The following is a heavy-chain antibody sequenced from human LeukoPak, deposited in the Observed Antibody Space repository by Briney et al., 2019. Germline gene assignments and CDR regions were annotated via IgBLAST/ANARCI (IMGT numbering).Heavy chain of an antibody. CDR2: ISAYNGNT. Sequence: GASVKVSCKASGYTFTSYGISWVRQAPGQGLEWMGWISAYNGNTNYAQKFQGRVTMTTDTSTSTAYMELRSLRSDDTAVYYCARWLEIAAAPPFDPWGQGTLVTVSS. V-gene: IGHV1-18*01. CDR3: ARWLEIAAAPPFDP. D-gene: IGHD6-13*01. J-gene: IGHJ5*02. CDR1: GYTFTSYG.